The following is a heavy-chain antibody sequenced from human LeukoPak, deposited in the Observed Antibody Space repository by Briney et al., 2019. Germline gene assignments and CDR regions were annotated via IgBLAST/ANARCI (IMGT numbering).Heavy chain of an antibody. CDR3: ARGITMVRGVIDYYYGMDV. D-gene: IGHD3-10*01. CDR2: IIPIFGTA. CDR1: GGTFSSYA. Sequence: SVKLSCKASGGTFSSYAISWVRQAPGQGLEWMGGIIPIFGTANYAQKFQGRVTITADESTSTAYMELSSLRSEDTAVYYCARGITMVRGVIDYYYGMDVWGKGTTVTVSS. J-gene: IGHJ6*04. V-gene: IGHV1-69*13.